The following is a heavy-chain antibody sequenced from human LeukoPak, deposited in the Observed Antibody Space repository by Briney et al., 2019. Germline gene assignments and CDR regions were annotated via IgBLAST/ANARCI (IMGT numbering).Heavy chain of an antibody. CDR3: ARSGGDYFYFDS. D-gene: IGHD2-21*02. CDR2: VYYSGST. J-gene: IGHJ4*02. Sequence: SETLSLTCTVSGGSITSDYWSCIRQTPGKGLEWIAYVYYSGSTNQNPSLKSPVNISLDTRQKHFSLKLTSATTADSAIVYRARSGGDYFYFDSWGQGTLVTVSS. V-gene: IGHV4-59*01. CDR1: GGSITSDY.